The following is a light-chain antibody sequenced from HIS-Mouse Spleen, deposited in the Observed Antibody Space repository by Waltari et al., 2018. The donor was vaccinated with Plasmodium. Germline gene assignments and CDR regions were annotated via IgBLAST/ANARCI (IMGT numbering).Light chain of an antibody. V-gene: IGLV3-1*01. Sequence: SYELTQPPSVSVSPGQTASITCSGDKLGDKYACWYQQKPGQSPVLVIYQDSKRPSGIPGGFSGSSSGNTATLTISGTQAMDEADYYCQAWDSSTVVFGGGTKLTVL. CDR1: KLGDKY. J-gene: IGLJ2*01. CDR2: QDS. CDR3: QAWDSSTVV.